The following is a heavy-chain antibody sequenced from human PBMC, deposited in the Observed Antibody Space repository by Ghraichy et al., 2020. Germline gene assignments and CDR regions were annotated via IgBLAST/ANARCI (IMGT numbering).Heavy chain of an antibody. CDR3: AKDNYGYNFYAMDV. V-gene: IGHV3-23*01. CDR1: GFTFSNYA. CDR2: ISGSGGGT. D-gene: IGHD5-24*01. J-gene: IGHJ6*02. Sequence: LSLTCAASGFTFSNYAMSWVRQAPGKGLEWVSVISGSGGGTYYADSVKGRFTISRDNSKNTLYLQMNSLRAEDTAVYYCAKDNYGYNFYAMDVWGQGTTVTVSS.